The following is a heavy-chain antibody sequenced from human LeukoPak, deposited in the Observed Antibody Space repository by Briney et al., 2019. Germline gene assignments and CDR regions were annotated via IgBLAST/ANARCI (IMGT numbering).Heavy chain of an antibody. CDR2: ISNSSSYI. CDR3: ARAPHPYCSGGNCIYFDY. D-gene: IGHD2-15*01. Sequence: GGSLRLSCAASGFSLSSYSMNWVRQAPGKGLEWVSSISNSSSYIYYADSVKGRFTLSRDNAKKSLHLQMNSLRAEDTAVYYCARAPHPYCSGGNCIYFDYWGQGTLVTVSS. V-gene: IGHV3-21*01. J-gene: IGHJ4*02. CDR1: GFSLSSYS.